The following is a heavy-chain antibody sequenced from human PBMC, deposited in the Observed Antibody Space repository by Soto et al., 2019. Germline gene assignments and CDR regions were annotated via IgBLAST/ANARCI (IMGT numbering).Heavy chain of an antibody. V-gene: IGHV3-66*01. CDR2: IQSGGST. CDR1: GFSVSTKY. Sequence: PGGSLRLSCAASGFSVSTKYMSWVRQAPGKGLEWLSLIQSGGSTYYADSVKGRFTISRDNSENTLFLQMNSLRVEDTAVYYCARDQHYDFWSGYHINDYYYGMDVWGQGTTVTVSS. J-gene: IGHJ6*02. D-gene: IGHD3-3*01. CDR3: ARDQHYDFWSGYHINDYYYGMDV.